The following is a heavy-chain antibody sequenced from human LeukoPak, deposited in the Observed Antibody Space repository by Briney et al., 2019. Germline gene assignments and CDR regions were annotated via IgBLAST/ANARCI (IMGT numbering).Heavy chain of an antibody. V-gene: IGHV3-11*06. CDR2: ISSTGIYT. J-gene: IGHJ4*02. CDR1: GFTFSDYY. D-gene: IGHD6-19*01. CDR3: ARDRGRYTSGWYFDY. Sequence: GGSLRLSCAASGFTFSDYYMSWIRQAPGKGLEWISYISSTGIYTNYADSVKGRFTISRDNAKNSLYLQMNSLRAEDTAVYYCARDRGRYTSGWYFDYWGQRTLVTVSS.